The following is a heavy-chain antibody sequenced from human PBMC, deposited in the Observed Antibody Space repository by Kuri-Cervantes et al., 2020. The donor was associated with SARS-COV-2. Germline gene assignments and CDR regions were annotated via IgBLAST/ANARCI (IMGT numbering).Heavy chain of an antibody. CDR3: ARGYYDSSGYPLGWHFDL. CDR1: GFTFSSYA. J-gene: IGHJ2*01. D-gene: IGHD3-22*01. CDR2: ISYDGSNK. V-gene: IGHV3-30-3*01. Sequence: GESLKISCAASGFTFSSYAMHWVRQAPGKGLEWVAVISYDGSNKYYADSVKGRFTISRDNSKNTLYLQMNSLRAEDTAVYYCARGYYDSSGYPLGWHFDLWGRGTLVTVSS.